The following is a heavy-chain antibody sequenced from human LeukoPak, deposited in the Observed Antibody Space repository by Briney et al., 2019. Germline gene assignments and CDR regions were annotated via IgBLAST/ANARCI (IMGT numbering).Heavy chain of an antibody. J-gene: IGHJ6*03. CDR2: IYYSGST. V-gene: IGHV4-39*07. D-gene: IGHD1-1*01. CDR1: GGSISSSSYY. CDR3: AREAATRFYMDV. Sequence: SETLSLTCTVSGGSISSSSYYWGWIRQPPGKGLEWIGSIYYSGSTNYNPSLKSRVTISVDTSKNQFSLKLSSVTAADAAVYYCAREAATRFYMDVWGKGTTVTVSS.